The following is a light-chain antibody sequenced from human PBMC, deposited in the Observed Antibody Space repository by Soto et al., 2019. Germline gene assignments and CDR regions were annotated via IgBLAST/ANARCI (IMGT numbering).Light chain of an antibody. CDR2: AAS. J-gene: IGKJ5*01. CDR1: QSISSY. CDR3: QQSYSTPN. V-gene: IGKV1-39*01. Sequence: DIQMTQSPSSLCASVGDIVTITCRASQSISSYLNWYQQKPGKAPKLLIYAASSLQSGVPSRFSGSGSGTEFTLTISSLQPEDFATYYCQQSYSTPNFGKGKRREIK.